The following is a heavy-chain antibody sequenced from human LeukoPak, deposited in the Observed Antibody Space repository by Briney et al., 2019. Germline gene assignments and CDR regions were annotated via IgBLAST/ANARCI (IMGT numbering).Heavy chain of an antibody. CDR1: GGSFSGYY. D-gene: IGHD6-13*01. CDR3: AGGFTPATYSSSWYPGYFDY. CDR2: INHSGST. J-gene: IGHJ4*02. V-gene: IGHV4-34*01. Sequence: PSETLSLTCAVYGGSFSGYYWSWIRQPPGKGLEWIGEINHSGSTNYNPSLKSRVTISVDTSKNQFSLKLSSVTAADTAVYYCAGGFTPATYSSSWYPGYFDYWGQGTLVTVSS.